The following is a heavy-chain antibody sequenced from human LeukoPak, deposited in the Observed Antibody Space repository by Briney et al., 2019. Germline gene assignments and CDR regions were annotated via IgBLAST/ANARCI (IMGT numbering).Heavy chain of an antibody. J-gene: IGHJ4*02. CDR1: GYTFTSYY. Sequence: ASVNVSCTASGYTFTSYYMHWVRQAPGQGLEWMGIINPSGGSTSYAQKFQGRVTMTRDTSTSTVYMELSSLRSEDTAVYYCARATGTAVGPFDYWGQGTLVTVSS. V-gene: IGHV1-46*01. CDR3: ARATGTAVGPFDY. D-gene: IGHD1-1*01. CDR2: INPSGGST.